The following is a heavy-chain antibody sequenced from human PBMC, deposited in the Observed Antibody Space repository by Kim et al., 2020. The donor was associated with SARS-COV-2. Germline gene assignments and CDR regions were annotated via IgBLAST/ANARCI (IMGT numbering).Heavy chain of an antibody. CDR1: GGSISSYY. CDR3: ARLRIISSSFDP. Sequence: ETLSLTCTVSGGSISSYYWSWIRQPPGKGLEWIGYSYYSGSTDYNPSLKSRVTISVDTSKNQFSLKLTSVTAADTAVYYCARLRIISSSFDPWGQGTLVTVSS. J-gene: IGHJ5*02. V-gene: IGHV4-59*13. D-gene: IGHD3-16*01. CDR2: SYYSGST.